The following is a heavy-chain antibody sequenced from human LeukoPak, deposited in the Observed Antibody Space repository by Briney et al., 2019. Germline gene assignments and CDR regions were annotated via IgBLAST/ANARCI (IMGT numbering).Heavy chain of an antibody. Sequence: SETLSLTCTVSGGSISRYYWSWIRQPPGKGLEWMGYIYYSGSTNYNPSLKSRVTISVDTSKNQFSLKLSSVTAADTAVYYCARSTYYYDSSGFFSFDLWGRGTLVTVSS. CDR2: IYYSGST. V-gene: IGHV4-59*01. CDR1: GGSISRYY. J-gene: IGHJ2*01. CDR3: ARSTYYYDSSGFFSFDL. D-gene: IGHD3-22*01.